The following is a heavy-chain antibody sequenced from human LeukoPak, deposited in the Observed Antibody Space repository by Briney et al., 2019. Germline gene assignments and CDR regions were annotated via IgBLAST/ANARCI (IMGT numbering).Heavy chain of an antibody. CDR3: TRGPIQLWLYHGMDV. D-gene: IGHD5-18*01. CDR1: GFTFGDHA. Sequence: GGSLRLSCTVSGFTFGDHAMSWVRQAPGKGLEWVGFIRSKTYGRTTEYAASVTGRFIITRDDSTSIAYLQMNSLKTEDTAVYYCTRGPIQLWLYHGMDVWGQGTTVTVSS. V-gene: IGHV3-49*04. CDR2: IRSKTYGRTT. J-gene: IGHJ6*02.